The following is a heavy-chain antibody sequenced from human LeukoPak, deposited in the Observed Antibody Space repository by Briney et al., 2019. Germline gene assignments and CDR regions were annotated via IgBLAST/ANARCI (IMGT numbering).Heavy chain of an antibody. V-gene: IGHV4-61*02. CDR2: IHTSGRT. J-gene: IGHJ3*02. CDR1: GGSISAGSDY. D-gene: IGHD4-23*01. CDR3: ARDQWGGNHIHDAFDI. Sequence: PSETLSLTCTVSGGSISAGSDYWSCIRRPAGKGLECIGRIHTSGRTNYNPSLKSRVTTSVDTSKNQFSLKLSSVTAADTAVYYCARDQWGGNHIHDAFDIWGQGTMVTVSS.